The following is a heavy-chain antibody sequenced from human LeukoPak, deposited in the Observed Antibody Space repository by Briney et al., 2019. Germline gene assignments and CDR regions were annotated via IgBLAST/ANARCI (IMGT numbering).Heavy chain of an antibody. D-gene: IGHD6-13*01. V-gene: IGHV3-21*01. J-gene: IGHJ4*02. CDR1: GFTFSSYS. CDR3: ARGLPRGQQLVQGDY. CDR2: ISSSSSYI. Sequence: GGSLRLSCAASGFTFSSYSMNWVRQAPGKGPEWVSSISSSSSYIYYADSVKGRFTISRDNAKNSLYLQMNSLRAEDTAVYYCARGLPRGQQLVQGDYWGQGTLVTVSS.